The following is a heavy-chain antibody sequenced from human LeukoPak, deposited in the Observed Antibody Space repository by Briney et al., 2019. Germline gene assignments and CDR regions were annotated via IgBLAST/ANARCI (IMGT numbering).Heavy chain of an antibody. Sequence: PGGSLRLSCAASGFTFRSYEMNWVRQAPGKGLEWVSCISSSSSTIYYSDSLKGRFAISRDNAKNSLYLQMNSLRAEDTAVYYCATGGGPGWFGELFRGYFFDYWGQGTLVTVSS. CDR1: GFTFRSYE. J-gene: IGHJ4*02. CDR2: ISSSSSTI. CDR3: ATGGGPGWFGELFRGYFFDY. D-gene: IGHD3-10*01. V-gene: IGHV3-48*03.